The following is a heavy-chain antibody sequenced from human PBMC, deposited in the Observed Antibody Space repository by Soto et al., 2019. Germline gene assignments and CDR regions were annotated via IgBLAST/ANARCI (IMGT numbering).Heavy chain of an antibody. J-gene: IGHJ4*02. CDR2: MNPNSGNT. CDR3: ARGRSYGLDY. V-gene: IGHV1-8*01. CDR1: GYTFTSYD. D-gene: IGHD3-16*01. Sequence: QVQLVQSGAEVKKPGASVKVSCKASGYTFTSYDINWVRQATGQGLEWMGWMNPNSGNTVYAQKFQGRVTMTRNTSTSTAYMALGSLGAEDTAVYDCARGRSYGLDYCGQGTLVTVPS.